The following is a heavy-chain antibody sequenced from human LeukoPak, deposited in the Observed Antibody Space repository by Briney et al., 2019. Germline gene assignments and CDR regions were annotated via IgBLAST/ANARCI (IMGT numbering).Heavy chain of an antibody. J-gene: IGHJ4*02. D-gene: IGHD3-10*01. CDR1: GGSIRSSYYY. Sequence: PSETLSLTCTVSGGSIRSSYYYWGWIRQPPGKGLEWIGSIYYSGSTYYNPSLKSRVTISVDTSKNQFSLKLSSVTAADTAVYYCARVDYGELYDYWGQGTLVTVSS. V-gene: IGHV4-39*01. CDR3: ARVDYGELYDY. CDR2: IYYSGST.